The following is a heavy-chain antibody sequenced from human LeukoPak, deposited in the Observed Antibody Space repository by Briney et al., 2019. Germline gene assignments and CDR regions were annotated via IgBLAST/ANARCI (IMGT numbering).Heavy chain of an antibody. V-gene: IGHV4-39*01. CDR3: ARQGGYYDSSGHPQDRAFDI. CDR2: IYYSGST. CDR1: GGSISSSSYY. Sequence: SETLSLTCTVSGGSISSSSYYWGWIRQPPGKWLEWLGSIYYSGSTYYNPSLKSRVTISVDTSKNQFSLKLSSVTAADTAVYYCARQGGYYDSSGHPQDRAFDIWGQGTMVTVPS. D-gene: IGHD3-22*01. J-gene: IGHJ3*02.